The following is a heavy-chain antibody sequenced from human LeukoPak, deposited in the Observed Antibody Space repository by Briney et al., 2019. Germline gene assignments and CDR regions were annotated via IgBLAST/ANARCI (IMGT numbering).Heavy chain of an antibody. Sequence: SHTLSLTCTVSGGSISSGSYYWSWIRQPAGKGLEWIGRIYTSGSTNYNPSFKSRVTISVDTSKNQFSLKLSSVTAADTAVYYCARGGHILFDYWGQGTLVTVSS. CDR1: GGSISSGSYY. D-gene: IGHD2-21*01. J-gene: IGHJ4*02. V-gene: IGHV4-61*02. CDR2: IYTSGST. CDR3: ARGGHILFDY.